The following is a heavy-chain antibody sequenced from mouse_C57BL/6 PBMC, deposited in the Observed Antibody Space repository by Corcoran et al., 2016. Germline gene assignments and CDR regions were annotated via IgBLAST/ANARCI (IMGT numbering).Heavy chain of an antibody. J-gene: IGHJ1*03. CDR3: ARRITTVVATPHWYFDV. CDR2: INTYSGVP. CDR1: GYTFTTYG. V-gene: IGHV9-3*01. D-gene: IGHD1-1*01. Sequence: QIQLVQSGPELKKPGETVKISCKASGYTFTTYGMSWVKQAPGKGLKWMGRINTYSGVPTYADDFKGRFAFSLETSASTAYLQINNLKNEDTATYFCARRITTVVATPHWYFDVWGTGTTVTVSS.